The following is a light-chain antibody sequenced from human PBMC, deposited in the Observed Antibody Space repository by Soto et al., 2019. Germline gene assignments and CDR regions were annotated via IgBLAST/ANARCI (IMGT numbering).Light chain of an antibody. CDR2: DVN. CDR1: RSDIGAYNF. V-gene: IGLV2-14*03. J-gene: IGLJ2*01. Sequence: QSVLTQPDSVSGSPGQSITISCTGTRSDIGAYNFVSWYQQHPGEVPKLILYDVNVRPSGVSNRFSGSKSGNTASLTISGLQAEDEADYYCTSWTTSTTMIFGGGTKVTVL. CDR3: TSWTTSTTMI.